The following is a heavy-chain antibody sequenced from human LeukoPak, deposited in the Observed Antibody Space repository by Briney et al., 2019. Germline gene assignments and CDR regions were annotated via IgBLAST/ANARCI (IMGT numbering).Heavy chain of an antibody. Sequence: GGSLRLSCTASGFTFSSFSMNWVRQAPGKGLEWVSSISSSSSYIYYADSVRGRFTISRDNPKNSLYLQMNSLRAEDTAVYYCARVALVSGPSYGSESEAADYWGQGTLVTVSS. CDR2: ISSSSSYI. J-gene: IGHJ4*02. CDR3: ARVALVSGPSYGSESEAADY. V-gene: IGHV3-21*01. D-gene: IGHD3-10*01. CDR1: GFTFSSFS.